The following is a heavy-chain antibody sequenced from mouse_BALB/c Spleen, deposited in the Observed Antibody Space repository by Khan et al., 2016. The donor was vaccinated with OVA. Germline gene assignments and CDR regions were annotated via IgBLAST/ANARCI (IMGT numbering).Heavy chain of an antibody. CDR1: GYSITSGYA. CDR3: ARGNYYGYYIDY. J-gene: IGHJ2*01. CDR2: ISYSGGT. D-gene: IGHD1-1*01. V-gene: IGHV3-2*02. Sequence: VQLLESGPGLVKPSPSLSLTCTVTGYSITSGYAWNWIRQFPGNKLEWMGYISYSGGTSYNPSIKSRISITRDTSKNQFFLQLNSVTTDDTATYYCARGNYYGYYIDYWGQGTPLTVSS.